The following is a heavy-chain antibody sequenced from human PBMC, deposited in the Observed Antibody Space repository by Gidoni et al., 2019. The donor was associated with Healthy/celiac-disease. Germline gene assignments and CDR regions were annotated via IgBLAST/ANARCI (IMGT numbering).Heavy chain of an antibody. D-gene: IGHD1-26*01. CDR1: GFTFSSYA. CDR3: AKDGVIVGATTFDY. CDR2: ISGSGGST. V-gene: IGHV3-23*01. J-gene: IGHJ4*02. Sequence: EVQLLESGGGLVQPGGSLRPSCAASGFTFSSYALSWVRQAPGKGLEWVSAISGSGGSTYDADSVKGRFTISRDNSKNTLYLQMKSLRAEDTAVYYCAKDGVIVGATTFDYWGQGTLVTVSS.